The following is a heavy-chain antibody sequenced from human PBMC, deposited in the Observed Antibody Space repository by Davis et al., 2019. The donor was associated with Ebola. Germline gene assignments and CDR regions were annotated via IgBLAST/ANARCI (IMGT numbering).Heavy chain of an antibody. D-gene: IGHD6-19*01. Sequence: GGSLRLSCAASGLTVSSKHMSWVRQAPGKGLEWVSVIYDHSTAYADSVRGRFSISRDKSNNTLYREMNSLRVDDTAVYYCATTQWLREFDNWGQGTLVTVSS. J-gene: IGHJ4*02. CDR1: GLTVSSKH. V-gene: IGHV3-53*05. CDR3: ATTQWLREFDN. CDR2: IYDHST.